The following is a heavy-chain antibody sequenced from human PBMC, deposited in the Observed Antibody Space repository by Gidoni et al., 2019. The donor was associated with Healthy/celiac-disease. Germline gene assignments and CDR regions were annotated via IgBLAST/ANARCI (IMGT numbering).Heavy chain of an antibody. CDR2: INHSGST. CDR3: ARRINPPLLRRPSAFDI. D-gene: IGHD6-6*01. V-gene: IGHV4-34*01. CDR1: GGSFSGSY. J-gene: IGHJ3*02. Sequence: QVQLQQWGAGLLKPSETLSLTCAVYGGSFSGSYWSWIRQPPGKGLEWIGEINHSGSTNYNPSLKSRVTISVDTSKNQFSLKLSSVTAADTAVYYCARRINPPLLRRPSAFDIWGQGTMVTVSS.